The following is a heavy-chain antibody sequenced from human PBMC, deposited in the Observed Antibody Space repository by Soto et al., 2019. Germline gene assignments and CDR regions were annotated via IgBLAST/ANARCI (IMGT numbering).Heavy chain of an antibody. V-gene: IGHV1-69*12. CDR3: ARGHEFGGNSDDYDI. CDR1: GGNFRSAS. CDR2: IIPFFGTS. D-gene: IGHD2-21*02. J-gene: IGHJ3*02. Sequence: QVQLVQSGAEVKKPGSSVKVSCKASGGNFRSASINWVRQAPGQGLEWMGGIIPFFGTSDYAQKFQGRLRITADESTNTAYMELSSLRSQDTAVYYCARGHEFGGNSDDYDIWGQGTMVILSS.